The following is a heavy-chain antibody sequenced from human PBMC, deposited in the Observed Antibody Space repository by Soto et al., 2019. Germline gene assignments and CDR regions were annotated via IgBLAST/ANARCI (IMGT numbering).Heavy chain of an antibody. CDR3: ARGITIFGVVDP. CDR2: MNPNSGNT. D-gene: IGHD3-3*01. Sequence: QVQLVQSGAEVKKPGASVKVSCKASGYTFTSYDINWVRQATGQGLEWMGWMNPNSGNTGYAQKFQGRVTMTRNTSMSTAYMELRSLRSEDTAVYYCARGITIFGVVDPGGQGTLVTVSS. J-gene: IGHJ5*02. CDR1: GYTFTSYD. V-gene: IGHV1-8*01.